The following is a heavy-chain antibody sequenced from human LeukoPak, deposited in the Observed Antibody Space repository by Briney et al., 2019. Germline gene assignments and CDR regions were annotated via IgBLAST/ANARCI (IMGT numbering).Heavy chain of an antibody. J-gene: IGHJ4*02. CDR2: INPNSGST. CDR1: GYTFIDYY. Sequence: GASVTVSCTSSGYTFIDYYMHWVRQAPGQGLEWMGWINPNSGSTGYAQKFQGRVTMTRDTSISTAYMELSRLRSDDSAMYYCARGRGSWYDGSGSPYIRFDYWGQGTLVTVSS. V-gene: IGHV1-2*02. CDR3: ARGRGSWYDGSGSPYIRFDY. D-gene: IGHD3-22*01.